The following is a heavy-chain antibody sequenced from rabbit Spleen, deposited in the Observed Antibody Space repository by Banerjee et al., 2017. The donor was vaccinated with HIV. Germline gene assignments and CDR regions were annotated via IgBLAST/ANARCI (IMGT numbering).Heavy chain of an antibody. J-gene: IGHJ4*01. CDR2: IDPFFGTT. Sequence: QLEESGGRLVQPGGSLTLSCKAFGFTISDYWMNWVRQAPGKGLEWIGYIDPFFGTTYYASWVNGRFTISSHNAQNTLYLQLNSLTVADTATYFCARGASSSGYYNLWGPGTLVTVS. D-gene: IGHD1-1*01. CDR3: ARGASSSGYYNL. V-gene: IGHV1S7*01. CDR1: GFTISDYW.